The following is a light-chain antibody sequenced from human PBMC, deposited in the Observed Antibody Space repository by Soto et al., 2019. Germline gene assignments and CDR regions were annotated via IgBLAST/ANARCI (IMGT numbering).Light chain of an antibody. V-gene: IGKV3-11*01. Sequence: IVSTQSPPTPSSLPGDRVTHSCTASQYINTRLAWYQHRPGQAPRLLIYQTSIRAAGIPARFSASGSGKDFTLTISRLAHDYFAVYYCQQRSKCPCTFGQGTRVEIK. CDR3: QQRSKCPCT. J-gene: IGKJ5*01. CDR1: QYINTR. CDR2: QTS.